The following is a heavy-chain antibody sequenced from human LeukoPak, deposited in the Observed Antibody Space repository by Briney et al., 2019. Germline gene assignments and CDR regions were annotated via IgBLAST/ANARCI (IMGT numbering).Heavy chain of an antibody. CDR2: ITGSSTWT. CDR3: ASELVSSGTGYFDL. V-gene: IGHV3-23*01. Sequence: GGSLRLSCEASGFTFGNCGMTWVRQAPGKGLQWVSGITGSSTWTYYAASVKGRFTVSRDNSQNTLHLQMNSLRADDTAVYYCASELVSSGTGYFDLWGRGTLVTVSS. J-gene: IGHJ2*01. CDR1: GFTFGNCG. D-gene: IGHD3-10*01.